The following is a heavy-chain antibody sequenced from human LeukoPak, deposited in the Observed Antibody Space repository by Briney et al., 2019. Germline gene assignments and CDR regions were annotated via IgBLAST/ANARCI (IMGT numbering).Heavy chain of an antibody. D-gene: IGHD2-2*02. CDR2: MNPNSGNT. CDR1: GYTFTSYD. Sequence: ASVKVSCKASGYTFTSYDINWVRQATGQGLEWMGWMNPNSGNTGYAQKFQGRVTITRNTSISTAYMELSSLRSEDTAVYYCARGHVEGYCSSTSCYRYAFDIWGQGTMVTVSS. V-gene: IGHV1-8*03. CDR3: ARGHVEGYCSSTSCYRYAFDI. J-gene: IGHJ3*02.